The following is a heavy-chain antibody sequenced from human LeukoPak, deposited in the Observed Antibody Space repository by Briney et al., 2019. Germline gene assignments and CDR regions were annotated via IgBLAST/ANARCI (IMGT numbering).Heavy chain of an antibody. CDR2: ISYDGSNK. CDR1: GFTFSSYA. Sequence: PGGSLRLACAASGFTFSSYAMHWVRQAPGKGLEWVAVISYDGSNKYYADSAKGRFTISRDNSKNTLYLQMNSLRAEDTAVYYCAKLNRPSYFDYWGQGTLVTVSS. D-gene: IGHD2/OR15-2a*01. J-gene: IGHJ4*02. V-gene: IGHV3-30-3*01. CDR3: AKLNRPSYFDY.